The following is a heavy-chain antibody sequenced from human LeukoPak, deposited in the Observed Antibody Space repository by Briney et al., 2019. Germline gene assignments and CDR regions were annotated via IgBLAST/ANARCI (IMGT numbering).Heavy chain of an antibody. CDR2: ISSSKNYI. D-gene: IGHD6-19*01. V-gene: IGHV3-21*01. CDR3: ARDMSSGWYSNFDY. Sequence: GGSLRLSCAASGFNFNAYSMAWVRQAPGKGLEWVSSISSSKNYIYYADSVKGRFTISRDNAKNSLYLQMNSLRAEDTAVYYCARDMSSGWYSNFDYWGQGTLVTVSS. J-gene: IGHJ4*02. CDR1: GFNFNAYS.